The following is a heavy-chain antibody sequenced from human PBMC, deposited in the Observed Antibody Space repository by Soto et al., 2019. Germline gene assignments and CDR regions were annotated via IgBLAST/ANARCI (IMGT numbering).Heavy chain of an antibody. D-gene: IGHD4-4*01. CDR3: AKAYTQSVIGYYYYGVDV. J-gene: IGHJ6*02. V-gene: IGHV3-23*01. CDR1: GFTFSNYV. Sequence: EVQVLESGGGLGQPGGSLRLSCAASGFTFSNYVMNWVRQAPGKGLERVSGISGSGGRTYYADSVKGRFTISRDNSKNTLYLQMHSLRAEDTAVYYCAKAYTQSVIGYYYYGVDVWGQGTPVTVSS. CDR2: ISGSGGRT.